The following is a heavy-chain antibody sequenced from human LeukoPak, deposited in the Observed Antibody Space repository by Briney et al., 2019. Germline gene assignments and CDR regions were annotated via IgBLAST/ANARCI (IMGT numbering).Heavy chain of an antibody. J-gene: IGHJ4*02. CDR3: AREETYYYDSSGAPGY. CDR2: IKQDGSEK. D-gene: IGHD3-22*01. Sequence: GGSLRLSCAASGFTFSSYWMSWVRQAPGKGLEWVANIKQDGSEKYYADSVKGRFTISRDNSKNTLYLQMSSLRAEDTAVYYCAREETYYYDSSGAPGYWGQGTLVTVSS. CDR1: GFTFSSYW. V-gene: IGHV3-7*01.